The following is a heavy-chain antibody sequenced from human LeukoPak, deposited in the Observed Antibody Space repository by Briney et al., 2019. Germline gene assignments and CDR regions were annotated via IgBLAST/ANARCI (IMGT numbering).Heavy chain of an antibody. V-gene: IGHV1-46*01. D-gene: IGHD3-22*01. CDR2: INPSGGST. CDR1: GYTFTSYY. Sequence: HWASVKVSCKASGYTFTSYYMHWVRQAPGQGLEWMGIINPSGGSTSYAQKFQGRVTMTRDMSTSTVYMELSSLRSEDTAVYYCARDRPPSDSSGYYFGGPSNWFDPWGQGTLVTVSS. J-gene: IGHJ5*02. CDR3: ARDRPPSDSSGYYFGGPSNWFDP.